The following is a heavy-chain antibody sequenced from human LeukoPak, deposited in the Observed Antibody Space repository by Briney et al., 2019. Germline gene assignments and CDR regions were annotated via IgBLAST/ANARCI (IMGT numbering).Heavy chain of an antibody. CDR2: IRSKAYGGTT. CDR1: GFTFGDYA. J-gene: IGHJ4*02. CDR3: TRVRYRYSGKPPFDY. Sequence: QPGRSLRLSCTSSGFTFGDYAMSWFRQAPGKGLEWVGFIRSKAYGGTTEYAASVKGRFTISRDDSKSIAYLQMNSLKTEDTAVYYCTRVRYRYSGKPPFDYWGQGTLVTVSS. V-gene: IGHV3-49*03. D-gene: IGHD1-26*01.